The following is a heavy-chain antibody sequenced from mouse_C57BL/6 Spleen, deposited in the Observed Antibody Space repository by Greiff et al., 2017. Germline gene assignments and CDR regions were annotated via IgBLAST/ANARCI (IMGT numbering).Heavy chain of an antibody. CDR2: IDPSDSYT. Sequence: QVQLQQPGAELVMPGASVKLSCKASGYTFTSYWMHWVKQRPGQGLEWIGEIDPSDSYTNYNQKFKGKSTLTVDKSSSTAYMQLSSLTSEDSAVYYCARYGEWLLREDFFDYWGQGTTLTVSS. J-gene: IGHJ2*01. V-gene: IGHV1-69*01. CDR1: GYTFTSYW. D-gene: IGHD2-3*01. CDR3: ARYGEWLLREDFFDY.